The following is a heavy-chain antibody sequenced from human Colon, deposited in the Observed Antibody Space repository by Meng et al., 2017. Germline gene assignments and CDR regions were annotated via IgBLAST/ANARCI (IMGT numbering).Heavy chain of an antibody. CDR3: GRNGAYSIDP. V-gene: IGHV4-4*02. CDR2: VHHSGGT. Sequence: QVQLQEPGPGLVTPSGTLALTGAVSGASIRSPYWWSWVRQPPGKGLEWIGEVHHSGGTNYNPSLKSRVTISVDESNNQYSLSLTSVTAADTAIYYCGRNGAYSIDPWGRGTLVTVSS. D-gene: IGHD2-15*01. J-gene: IGHJ5*02. CDR1: GASIRSPYW.